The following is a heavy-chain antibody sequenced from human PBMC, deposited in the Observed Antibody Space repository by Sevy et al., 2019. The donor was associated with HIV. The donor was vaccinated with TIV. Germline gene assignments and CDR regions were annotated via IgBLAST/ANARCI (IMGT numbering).Heavy chain of an antibody. V-gene: IGHV3-30*18. CDR3: AKAPRGYSYVSFFDY. CDR1: GFTFTSYG. CDR2: ISYDGSNK. J-gene: IGHJ4*02. Sequence: GGSLRLSCAASGFTFTSYGMHWVRQAPGKGLEWVAVISYDGSNKYYADSVKGRFTISRDKSKITLYLQMNSLRAEDTAVYYCAKAPRGYSYVSFFDYWGQGTLVTVSA. D-gene: IGHD5-18*01.